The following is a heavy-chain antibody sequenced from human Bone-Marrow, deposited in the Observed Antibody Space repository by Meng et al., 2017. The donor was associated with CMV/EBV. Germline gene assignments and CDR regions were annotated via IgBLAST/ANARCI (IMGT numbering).Heavy chain of an antibody. Sequence: SGCPFRPSVMHSVRQAPGKGLACVAHIWHDGNYKWYADSVKARFIISSDNSKNTLHLQMYSLRAEDTAVYYCAREGPGVGVSGTVDYRGQGTLVTVSS. CDR3: AREGPGVGVSGTVDY. D-gene: IGHD1-1*01. V-gene: IGHV3-33*08. CDR1: GCPFRPSV. CDR2: IWHDGNYK. J-gene: IGHJ4*02.